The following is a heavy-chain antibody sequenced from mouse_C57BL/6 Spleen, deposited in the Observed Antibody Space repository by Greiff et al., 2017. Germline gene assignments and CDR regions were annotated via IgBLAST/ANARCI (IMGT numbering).Heavy chain of an antibody. J-gene: IGHJ3*01. CDR1: GYTFTDYY. D-gene: IGHD1-1*01. CDR3: ARCYYGSSPAWVAY. V-gene: IGHV1-26*01. CDR2: INPNNGGT. Sequence: VQLQQSGPELVKPGASVKISCKASGYTFTDYYMNWVKQSHGKSLEWIGDINPNNGGTSYNQKFKGKATLTVDKSSSTAYMELRSLTSEDSAVYYCARCYYGSSPAWVAYWGQGTLVTVSA.